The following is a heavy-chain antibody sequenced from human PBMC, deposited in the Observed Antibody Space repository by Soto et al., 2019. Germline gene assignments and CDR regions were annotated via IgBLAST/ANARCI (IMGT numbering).Heavy chain of an antibody. CDR3: AIDSGSYCIDY. V-gene: IGHV3-21*01. D-gene: IGHD1-26*01. CDR2: ISSSSSYI. Sequence: EVQLVESGGGLVKPGGSLRLSCAASGFTFSSYSMNWVRQAPGKGLEWVSSISSSSSYIYYADSVKGRFTISRDNAKNSLYLQMNSLRAEDTAVYYCAIDSGSYCIDYWGQGTLVTVS. CDR1: GFTFSSYS. J-gene: IGHJ4*02.